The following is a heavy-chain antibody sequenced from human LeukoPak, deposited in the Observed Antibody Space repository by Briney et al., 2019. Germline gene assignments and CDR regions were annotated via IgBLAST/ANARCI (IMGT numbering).Heavy chain of an antibody. V-gene: IGHV4-34*01. D-gene: IGHD3-10*01. CDR1: GGSFSGYY. CDR3: ARDTMVRGVRQMFYYYYGMDV. Sequence: SETLSLTCAVYGGSFSGYYWSWIRQPPGKGLEWIGEINHSGSTNYNPSLKSRVTISVDTSKNQFSLKLSSVTAADTAAYYCARDTMVRGVRQMFYYYYGMDVWGQGTTVTVSS. J-gene: IGHJ6*02. CDR2: INHSGST.